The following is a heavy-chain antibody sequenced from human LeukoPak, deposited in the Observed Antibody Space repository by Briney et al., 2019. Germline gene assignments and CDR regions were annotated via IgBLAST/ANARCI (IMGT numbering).Heavy chain of an antibody. CDR1: GFTFTSSA. CDR3: AKVGTVYFPLDF. D-gene: IGHD2/OR15-2a*01. CDR2: ISGRSGTT. V-gene: IGHV3-23*01. Sequence: GGTLRLSCVASGFTFTSSAMSWVRQAPGKGLEWVSAISGRSGTTYYADSVKGRFTISRDNSKNTLYLQMNSLRAGDTAVYYCAKVGTVYFPLDFWGQGTLVTVSS. J-gene: IGHJ4*02.